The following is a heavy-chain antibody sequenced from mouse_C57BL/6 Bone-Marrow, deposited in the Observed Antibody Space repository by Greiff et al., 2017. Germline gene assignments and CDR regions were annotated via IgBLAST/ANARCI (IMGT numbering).Heavy chain of an antibody. CDR1: GFNIKDDY. J-gene: IGHJ2*01. CDR2: IDPENGDT. D-gene: IGHD2-12*01. Sequence: EVQLQQSGAELVRPGASVKLSCTASGFNIKDDYMHWVKQRPEQGLEWIGWIDPENGDTEYASKFQGKATITVDTSSNTAYLQLSSLTSEDTAVYYCTPYYSLDYWGQGTTLTVSS. CDR3: TPYYSLDY. V-gene: IGHV14-4*01.